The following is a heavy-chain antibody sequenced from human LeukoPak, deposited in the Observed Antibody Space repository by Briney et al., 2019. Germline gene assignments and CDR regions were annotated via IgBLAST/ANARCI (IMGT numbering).Heavy chain of an antibody. V-gene: IGHV3-30*04. D-gene: IGHD3-3*01. Sequence: PGRSLRLSCAASGFSFSRYAMHWVRQAPGKGLEWVAVISYDGSNKDYADSVKGRFTISRDNAKNSLYLQMNSLRAEDTAVYYCARAYDFWSQHGYFDLWGRGTLVTVSS. CDR1: GFSFSRYA. J-gene: IGHJ2*01. CDR3: ARAYDFWSQHGYFDL. CDR2: ISYDGSNK.